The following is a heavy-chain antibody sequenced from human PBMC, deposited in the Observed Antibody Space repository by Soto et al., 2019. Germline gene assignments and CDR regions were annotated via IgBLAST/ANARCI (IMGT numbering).Heavy chain of an antibody. CDR1: GGTFSSYA. D-gene: IGHD3-3*01. CDR2: IIPIFGTA. V-gene: IGHV1-69*06. Sequence: SVKVSCKASGGTFSSYAISWVRQAPGQGLEWMGGIIPIFGTANYAQKFQGRVTITADKSTSTAYMELSSLRSEDTAVYYCARAKVEWYTSDGMDVCGQGTTVTVAS. J-gene: IGHJ6*02. CDR3: ARAKVEWYTSDGMDV.